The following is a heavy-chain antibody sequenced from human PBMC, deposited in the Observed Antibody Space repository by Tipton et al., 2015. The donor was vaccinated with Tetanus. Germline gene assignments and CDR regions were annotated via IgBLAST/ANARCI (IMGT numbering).Heavy chain of an antibody. CDR2: ISNGNT. D-gene: IGHD5-24*01. J-gene: IGHJ4*02. CDR3: ARGITDGYNRRFDY. CDR1: GGSFSGYY. Sequence: TLSLTCAVYGGSFSGYYWSWIRQPAGKGLEWIGHISNGNTDYAPSLKSRLTLSVDTSKNQISLNLRSVTAADAGIYYCARGITDGYNRRFDYWGQGTLVAVSS. V-gene: IGHV4-59*10.